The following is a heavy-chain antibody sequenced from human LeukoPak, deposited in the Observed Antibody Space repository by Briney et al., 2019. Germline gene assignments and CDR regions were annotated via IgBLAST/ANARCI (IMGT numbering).Heavy chain of an antibody. D-gene: IGHD2-2*01. J-gene: IGHJ5*02. CDR3: ARDLVVVPAAMSENWSDP. V-gene: IGHV1-2*06. Sequence: ASVKVSCKASGYTFTGYYMHWVRQAPGQGLEWMGRINPNSGGTNYAQKFQGRVTMTRDTSISTAYMELSRLRSDDTAVYYCARDLVVVPAAMSENWSDPWGQGTLVTVSS. CDR2: INPNSGGT. CDR1: GYTFTGYY.